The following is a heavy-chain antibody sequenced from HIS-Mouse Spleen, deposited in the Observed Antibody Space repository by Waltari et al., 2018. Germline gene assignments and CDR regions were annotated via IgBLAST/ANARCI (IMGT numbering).Heavy chain of an antibody. Sequence: QVQLQESGPGLVKPSETLSLTCTVSGYSISSGYYWGWIRQPPGKGLEWIGSIYHSGSHSSNPSLKSRVTISVDTSKNQFSLKLSSVTAADTAVYYCARVKTWGQGTLVTVSS. J-gene: IGHJ5*02. V-gene: IGHV4-38-2*02. CDR3: ARVKT. CDR1: GYSISSGYY. CDR2: IYHSGSH.